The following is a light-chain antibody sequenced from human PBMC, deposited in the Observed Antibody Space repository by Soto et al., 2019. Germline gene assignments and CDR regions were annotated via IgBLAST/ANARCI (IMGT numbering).Light chain of an antibody. V-gene: IGKV3-15*01. Sequence: EIVMTQSPATLSVSPGERATLSCRASQSVSSNLVWYQQKPGQTPRLLIYVASTRATGVPARFTGSGSGTEFTLTITSLQPEDFAIYYCQQYNNWPLTFGGGTKVEIK. CDR3: QQYNNWPLT. J-gene: IGKJ4*01. CDR1: QSVSSN. CDR2: VAS.